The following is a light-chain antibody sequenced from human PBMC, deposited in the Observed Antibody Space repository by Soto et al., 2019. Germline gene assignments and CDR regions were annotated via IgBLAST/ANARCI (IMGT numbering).Light chain of an antibody. V-gene: IGKV3-15*01. Sequence: EIVMTQSPATLSVSPGETATLSCRASQSVSSNLAWYQQKPGQAPSLLIYGASTRATDIPPRFSGSGSGTEFTLTITSLQSEDFAVYYCQQYKTWPPRTSGGGTKVDIK. CDR1: QSVSSN. CDR2: GAS. J-gene: IGKJ4*01. CDR3: QQYKTWPPRT.